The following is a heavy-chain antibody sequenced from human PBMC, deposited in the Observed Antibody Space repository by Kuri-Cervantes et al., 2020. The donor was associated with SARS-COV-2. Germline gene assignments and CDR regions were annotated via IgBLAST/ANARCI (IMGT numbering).Heavy chain of an antibody. D-gene: IGHD3-10*01. CDR3: AKSRLTMVRGVITGDFDY. CDR1: GFTFSRYW. Sequence: GGSLRLSCTAFGFTFSRYWIHWVRQAPGKGLVWVSRISTDGSSTYYADSVKGRFTISRDNSKNTLYLQMNSLRAEDTAVYYCAKSRLTMVRGVITGDFDYWGQGTLVTVSS. V-gene: IGHV3-74*01. J-gene: IGHJ4*02. CDR2: ISTDGSST.